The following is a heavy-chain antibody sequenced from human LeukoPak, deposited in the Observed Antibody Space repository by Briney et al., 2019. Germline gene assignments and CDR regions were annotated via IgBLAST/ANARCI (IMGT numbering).Heavy chain of an antibody. CDR3: ARYRATTMILGGPRIDI. CDR2: INHSGST. D-gene: IGHD3-22*01. J-gene: IGHJ3*02. V-gene: IGHV4-34*01. CDR1: GGSFSGYY. Sequence: SETLSLTCAVYGGSFSGYYWSWIRQPPGKGLEWIGEINHSGSTNYNPSLKSRVTISVDTSKNQFSLKLSSVTAADTAVYYCARYRATTMILGGPRIDIWGQGTMVTVSS.